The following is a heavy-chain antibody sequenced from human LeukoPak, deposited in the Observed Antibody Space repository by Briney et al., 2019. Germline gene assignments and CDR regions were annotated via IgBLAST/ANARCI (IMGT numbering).Heavy chain of an antibody. D-gene: IGHD3-10*01. CDR3: AREPQLLWFGELSDAFDI. J-gene: IGHJ3*02. Sequence: SCKASGYTFTSYAMHWVRQAPGKGLEWVAVISYDGSNKYYADSVKGRFTISRDNSKNTLYLQMNSLRPEDTAVYYCAREPQLLWFGELSDAFDIWGQGTMVTVSS. CDR1: GYTFTSYA. V-gene: IGHV3-30-3*01. CDR2: ISYDGSNK.